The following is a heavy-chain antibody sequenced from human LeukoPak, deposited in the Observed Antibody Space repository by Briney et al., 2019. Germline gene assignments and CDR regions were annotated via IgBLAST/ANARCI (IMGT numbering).Heavy chain of an antibody. CDR1: GGSISSRSYY. CDR3: ARGLPDYYDSSGYYYLFDY. V-gene: IGHV4-39*07. D-gene: IGHD3-22*01. J-gene: IGHJ4*02. CDR2: IYYSGST. Sequence: SETLSLTCTVSGGSISSRSYYWGWIRQPPGKGLEWIGIIYYSGSTNYNPSLKSRVTISVDTSKNQFSLKLSSVTAADTAVYYCARGLPDYYDSSGYYYLFDYWGQGTLVTVSS.